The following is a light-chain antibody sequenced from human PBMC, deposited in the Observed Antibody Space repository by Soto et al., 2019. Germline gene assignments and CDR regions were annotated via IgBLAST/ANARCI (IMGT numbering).Light chain of an antibody. Sequence: EVVLTQSPATLSLSPGERATLSCRASQRITSYLAWYQHRPGQAPRLLMYDATNRASGVPARFSGSKSGTDFTLTISSLQPEDFAVYFCQQRSDWQYTFGQGTKVE. V-gene: IGKV3-11*01. CDR2: DAT. CDR3: QQRSDWQYT. CDR1: QRITSY. J-gene: IGKJ2*01.